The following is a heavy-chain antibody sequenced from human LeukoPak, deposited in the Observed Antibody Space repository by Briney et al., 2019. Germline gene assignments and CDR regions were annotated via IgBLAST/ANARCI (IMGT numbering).Heavy chain of an antibody. Sequence: SGGSLRLSCAASGFTFSSYSMNWVRQAPGKGLEWVSSISSSSSYIYYADSAKSRFTISRDNAKNSLYLQMNSLRAEDTAVYYCARASYCSGGSCYDYWGQGTLVTVSS. CDR3: ARASYCSGGSCYDY. CDR1: GFTFSSYS. V-gene: IGHV3-21*01. J-gene: IGHJ4*02. D-gene: IGHD2-15*01. CDR2: ISSSSSYI.